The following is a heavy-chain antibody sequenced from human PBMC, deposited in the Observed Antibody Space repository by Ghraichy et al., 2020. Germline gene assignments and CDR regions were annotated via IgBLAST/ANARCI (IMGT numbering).Heavy chain of an antibody. J-gene: IGHJ3*02. CDR3: ASRYCSDTSCNPENVDAFDI. CDR2: ISGSSSTI. Sequence: GESLNISCAGSGFTLSSYSMNWARQAPGKGLEWVSYISGSSSTIYYADSVKGRFTISRDNAKNSLFLQMSNLRAEDTAMYYCASRYCSDTSCNPENVDAFDIWGQGTMVTVSS. V-gene: IGHV3-48*04. CDR1: GFTLSSYS. D-gene: IGHD2-2*01.